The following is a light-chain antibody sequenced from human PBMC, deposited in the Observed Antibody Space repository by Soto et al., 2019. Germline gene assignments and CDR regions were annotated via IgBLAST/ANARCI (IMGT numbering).Light chain of an antibody. J-gene: IGKJ3*01. CDR3: QQLNSFPIP. CDR1: QGIANF. Sequence: IQLTQSPSSLSASVGDRVTISCRASQGIANFLAWYQQKPGKAPKLLIYGASTLQSGVPSRFSGSGSGTDFTLTISSLQCEDFATYYCQQLNSFPIPFGPGTKVDIK. CDR2: GAS. V-gene: IGKV1-9*01.